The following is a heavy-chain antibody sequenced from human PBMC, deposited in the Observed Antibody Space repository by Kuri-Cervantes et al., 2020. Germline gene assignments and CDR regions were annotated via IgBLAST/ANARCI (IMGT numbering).Heavy chain of an antibody. CDR3: ARGLGFGDFNWFEP. CDR1: GFPFSLYT. J-gene: IGHJ5*02. D-gene: IGHD3-10*01. Sequence: GGSLRLSCAASGFPFSLYTMEWVRQAPGKGLEWVALISHDGTNIFYADFVKGRFTISRDNVKNSLYLQMNSLRVEDTAFYYCARGLGFGDFNWFEPWGQGTLVTVSS. CDR2: ISHDGTNI. V-gene: IGHV3-30-3*01.